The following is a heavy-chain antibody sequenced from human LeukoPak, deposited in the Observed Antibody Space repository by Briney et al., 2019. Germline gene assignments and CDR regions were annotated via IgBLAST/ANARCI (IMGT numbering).Heavy chain of an antibody. CDR3: AREAVAGTQDAFDI. CDR2: INPNSGGT. J-gene: IGHJ3*02. D-gene: IGHD6-19*01. CDR1: GYTFTGYY. Sequence: GASVTVSCKASGYTFTGYYMHWVRQAPGQGLEGMGWINPNSGGTNYAQKFQGRATMTRDTSISTAYMELSRLRSDDTAVYYCAREAVAGTQDAFDIWGQGTMVTVSS. V-gene: IGHV1-2*02.